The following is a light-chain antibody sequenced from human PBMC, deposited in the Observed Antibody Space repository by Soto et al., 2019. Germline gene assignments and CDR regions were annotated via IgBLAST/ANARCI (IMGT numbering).Light chain of an antibody. CDR2: GAS. Sequence: VMTQSLAALKVSPGERATLSCRASQCVNSNLAWYQQKAGQAPRLLLYGASTRATGIPARFSGSASGTEVTLTISSLQSEDSAVYYCQQYNDSPLTFGGGTKVEIK. J-gene: IGKJ4*01. V-gene: IGKV3-15*01. CDR1: QCVNSN. CDR3: QQYNDSPLT.